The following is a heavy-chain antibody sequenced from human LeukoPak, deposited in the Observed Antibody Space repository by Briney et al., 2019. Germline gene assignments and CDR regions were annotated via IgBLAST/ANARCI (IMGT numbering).Heavy chain of an antibody. CDR2: IYPGDSDI. CDR1: GYSFTSYW. Sequence: GQSLKISCKGSGYSFTSYWIDWMRQMPGKGLEWMGIIYPGDSDIRYSPSFQGQVTISADKSISTAYLQWSSLKASDTAMYYCAITVTGTTYLNYWGQGTLVTVST. D-gene: IGHD1-7*01. V-gene: IGHV5-51*01. J-gene: IGHJ4*02. CDR3: AITVTGTTYLNY.